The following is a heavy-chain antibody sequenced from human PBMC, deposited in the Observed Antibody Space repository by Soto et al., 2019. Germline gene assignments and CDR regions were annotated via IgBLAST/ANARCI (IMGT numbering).Heavy chain of an antibody. CDR2: IYYSGTT. V-gene: IGHV4-59*08. Sequence: PSETLSLTCTVPGGSISRYYWSWIRQPPGKGQECIGYIYYSGTTNYNPSLKSRVTISVDTSKNHFSLKLTSLTATATAVYYWTRVPFSWDEGLLVTVS. CDR3: TRVPFS. CDR1: GGSISRYY. J-gene: IGHJ5*02.